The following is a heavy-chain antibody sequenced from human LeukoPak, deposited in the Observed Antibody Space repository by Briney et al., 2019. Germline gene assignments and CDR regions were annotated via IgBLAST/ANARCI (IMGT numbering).Heavy chain of an antibody. Sequence: GGSLILSCAASGFTFSSCWMYWVRQAPGKGLVWVSRINTYGTITNYADSVKGRFTISRDNAKNTLYLQMNSLRAEDTAVYYCASSAYDYGYWGQGTLVTVSS. CDR3: ASSAYDYGY. V-gene: IGHV3-74*01. J-gene: IGHJ4*02. D-gene: IGHD3-22*01. CDR1: GFTFSSCW. CDR2: INTYGTIT.